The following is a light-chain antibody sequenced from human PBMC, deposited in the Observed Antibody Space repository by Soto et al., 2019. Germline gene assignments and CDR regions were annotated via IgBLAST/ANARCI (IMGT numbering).Light chain of an antibody. V-gene: IGLV1-47*01. Sequence: SVLTQPPSASGTPGQRVTISCSGSTSNIGSSSVYWYQQLPGTAPKVFIYENNRRPSGVPDRFSGSKSGTSASLAISGLRSEDEADYYCATWDDSLGGPVFGGGTKLTVL. J-gene: IGLJ2*01. CDR2: ENN. CDR1: TSNIGSSS. CDR3: ATWDDSLGGPV.